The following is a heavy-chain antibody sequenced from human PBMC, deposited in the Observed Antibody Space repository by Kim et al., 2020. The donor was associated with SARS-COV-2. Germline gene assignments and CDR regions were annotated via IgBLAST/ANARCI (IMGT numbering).Heavy chain of an antibody. V-gene: IGHV1-69*13. Sequence: SVKVSCKASGGTFSSYAISWVRQAPGQGLEWMGGIIPIFGTANYAQKFQGRVTITADESTSTAYMELSSLRSEDTAVYYCARSLSGVRYFDWLLSPYFDYWGQGTLVTVSS. CDR2: IIPIFGTA. CDR1: GGTFSSYA. D-gene: IGHD3-9*01. J-gene: IGHJ4*02. CDR3: ARSLSGVRYFDWLLSPYFDY.